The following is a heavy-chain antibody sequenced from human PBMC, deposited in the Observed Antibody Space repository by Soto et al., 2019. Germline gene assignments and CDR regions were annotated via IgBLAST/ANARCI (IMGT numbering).Heavy chain of an antibody. Sequence: QVQLVESGGGVVQPGRSLRLSCAASGFTFSSYGMHWVRQAPDKGLEWVAVISKDGSNKYYADSVKGRFTISRDNSKNTLYLQMNSLRAEDTAVYYCARRYTSGWYYLDYWGQGTLVTVSS. CDR3: ARRYTSGWYYLDY. CDR2: ISKDGSNK. D-gene: IGHD6-19*01. J-gene: IGHJ4*02. V-gene: IGHV3-30*03. CDR1: GFTFSSYG.